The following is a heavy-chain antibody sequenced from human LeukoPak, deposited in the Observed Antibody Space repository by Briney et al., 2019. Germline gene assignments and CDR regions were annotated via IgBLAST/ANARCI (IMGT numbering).Heavy chain of an antibody. CDR1: GFTITNNW. J-gene: IGHJ4*02. D-gene: IGHD1-26*01. CDR3: ATVFKGSSLEDY. V-gene: IGHV3-74*03. CDR2: IKNDESTA. Sequence: GGSLRLSCVVSGFTITNNWMYWVRQAPGRGLVWVSLIKNDESTAVYADSVKGRFTISRDNAKNTLYLQMNSLRVEDTAVYYCATVFKGSSLEDYWGQGTRVTVSS.